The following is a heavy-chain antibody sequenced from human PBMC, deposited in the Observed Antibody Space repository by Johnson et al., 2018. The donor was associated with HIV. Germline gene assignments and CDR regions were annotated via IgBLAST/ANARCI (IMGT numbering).Heavy chain of an antibody. CDR1: GFTFSSYW. J-gene: IGHJ3*01. V-gene: IGHV3-30-3*01. D-gene: IGHD2-15*01. CDR3: ARRGVVATTDAFDL. Sequence: HVQLVESGGGVVRPGGSLTLSCAASGFTFSSYWMTWVRQAPGKGLAWVAVISYDGCNKYYADSVKGRFTISRDNSKNTLHLQMNSLSAEDTAVYYCARRGVVATTDAFDLWGQGTMVAVSS. CDR2: ISYDGCNK.